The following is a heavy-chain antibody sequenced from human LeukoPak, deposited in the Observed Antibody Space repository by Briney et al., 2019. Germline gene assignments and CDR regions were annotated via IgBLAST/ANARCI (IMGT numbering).Heavy chain of an antibody. D-gene: IGHD6-25*01. V-gene: IGHV4-4*07. J-gene: IGHJ4*02. CDR2: FSSSRNT. CDR1: AASISSYF. Sequence: PPETLSLTSSVSAASISSYFGHWIRHPAGRGREWFGRFSSSRNTNCNPSRRSRVIMSVDTSRSQLSLNLNSMTAADTAVYFCARQEISSCYYGLDCWGQGTLVTVSS. CDR3: ARQEISSCYYGLDC.